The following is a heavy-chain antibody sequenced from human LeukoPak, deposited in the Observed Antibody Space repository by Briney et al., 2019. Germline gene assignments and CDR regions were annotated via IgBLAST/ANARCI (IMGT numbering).Heavy chain of an antibody. D-gene: IGHD3-3*01. J-gene: IGHJ6*03. Sequence: GGSLRLSCAASGFTFSSYWMTWVRQAPGKGRGWVADIKQDGSEKLYVNSVRGRFTISRDNAKMSLFLQMNSLRAEDTAVYYCARDNGVVHGVYYMDVWGKGTTVTVS. CDR1: GFTFSSYW. CDR3: ARDNGVVHGVYYMDV. CDR2: IKQDGSEK. V-gene: IGHV3-7*01.